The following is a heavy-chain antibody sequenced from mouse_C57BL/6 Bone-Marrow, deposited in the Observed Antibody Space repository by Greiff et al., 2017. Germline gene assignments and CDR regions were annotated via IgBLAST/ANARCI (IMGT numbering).Heavy chain of an antibody. D-gene: IGHD2-1*01. J-gene: IGHJ3*01. CDR3: AEGHGNFPFAY. CDR2: ISSGSSTI. CDR1: GFTFSDYG. Sequence: EVQRVESGGGLVKPGGSLKLSCAASGFTFSDYGMHWVRQAPEKGLEWVAYISSGSSTIYYADTVKGRFTISRDNAKNTLFLQMTSLRSEDTAMYYCAEGHGNFPFAYWGQGTLVTVSA. V-gene: IGHV5-17*01.